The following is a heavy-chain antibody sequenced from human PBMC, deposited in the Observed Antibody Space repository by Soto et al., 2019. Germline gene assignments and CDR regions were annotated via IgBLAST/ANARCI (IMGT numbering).Heavy chain of an antibody. CDR3: AKLQGDLEWLFYYYYGMDV. V-gene: IGHV3-23*01. J-gene: IGHJ6*02. D-gene: IGHD3-3*01. Sequence: LRLSCAASGFTLSSYAMSWVRQAPGKGLEWVSAISGSGGSTYYADSVKGRFTISRDNSKNTLYLQMNSLRAEDTAVYYCAKLQGDLEWLFYYYYGMDVWGQGTTVTVSS. CDR2: ISGSGGST. CDR1: GFTLSSYA.